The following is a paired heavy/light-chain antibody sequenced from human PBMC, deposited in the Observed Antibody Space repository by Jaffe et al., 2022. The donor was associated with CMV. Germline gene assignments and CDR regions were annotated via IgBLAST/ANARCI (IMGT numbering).Heavy chain of an antibody. D-gene: IGHD3-22*01. CDR1: GYTFTGYY. J-gene: IGHJ4*02. Sequence: QVQLVQSGAEVKKPGASVKVSCKASGYTFTGYYMHWVRQAPGQGLEWMGWINPNSGGTNYAQKFQGRVTMTRDTSISTAYMELSRLRSDDTAVYYCARDLNYDSSGYYYGAIYYFDYWGQGTLVTVSS. V-gene: IGHV1-2*02. CDR2: INPNSGGT. CDR3: ARDLNYDSSGYYYGAIYYFDY.
Light chain of an antibody. CDR1: QSLLHSNGYNY. Sequence: DIVMTQSPLSLPVTPGEPASISCRSSQSLLHSNGYNYLDWYLQKPGQSPQLLIYLGSNRASGVPDRFSGSGSGTDFTLKISRVEAEDVGVYYCMQALQTPPTFGPGTKVDIK. V-gene: IGKV2-28*01. CDR2: LGS. J-gene: IGKJ3*01. CDR3: MQALQTPPT.